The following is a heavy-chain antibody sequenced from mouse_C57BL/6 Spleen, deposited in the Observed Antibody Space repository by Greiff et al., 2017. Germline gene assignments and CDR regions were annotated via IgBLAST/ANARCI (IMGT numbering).Heavy chain of an antibody. CDR3: ARGDGYDPYYAMDY. CDR1: GYTFTDYY. CDR2: INPNNGGT. Sequence: EVQLQQSGPELVKPGASVKISCKASGYTFTDYYMNWVKQSHGKSLEWIGDINPNNGGTSYNQKFKGKATLTVDKSSSTAYMELRSLTSEDSAVYYCARGDGYDPYYAMDYWGQGTSVTVSS. V-gene: IGHV1-26*01. J-gene: IGHJ4*01. D-gene: IGHD2-2*01.